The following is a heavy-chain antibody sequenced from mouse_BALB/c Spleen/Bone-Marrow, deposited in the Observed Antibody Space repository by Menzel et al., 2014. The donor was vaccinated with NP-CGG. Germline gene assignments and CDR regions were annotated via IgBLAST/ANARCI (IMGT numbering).Heavy chain of an antibody. CDR2: ISTYYGDV. D-gene: IGHD3-1*01. CDR1: GYTFTDYA. J-gene: IGHJ2*01. V-gene: IGHV1S137*01. Sequence: VQLQQSGAEVVRPGVSVKIFCKGSGYTFTDYAMHWVKQSHAKSLEWIGVISTYYGDVNYSQKFKGKATMTVDKSSSTAYMELARLTSEDSAIYYCARLTQGFYYFDYWGQGTTLTVSS. CDR3: ARLTQGFYYFDY.